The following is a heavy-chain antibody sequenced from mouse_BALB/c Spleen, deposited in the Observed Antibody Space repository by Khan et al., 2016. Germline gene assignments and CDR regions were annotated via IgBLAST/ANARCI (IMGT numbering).Heavy chain of an antibody. V-gene: IGHV5-4*02. D-gene: IGHD2-4*01. J-gene: IGHJ3*01. Sequence: EVELVESGGGLVKPGGSLKLSCAASGFTFSDYYMYLVRQTPEKRLEWVATISDGGSYTYYPDSVKGLLTISRDNAKTNLYLQMSSLRSEDTAMYCCAREGLRRGFAYWGQGTLVTVTS. CDR1: GFTFSDYY. CDR3: AREGLRRGFAY. CDR2: ISDGGSYT.